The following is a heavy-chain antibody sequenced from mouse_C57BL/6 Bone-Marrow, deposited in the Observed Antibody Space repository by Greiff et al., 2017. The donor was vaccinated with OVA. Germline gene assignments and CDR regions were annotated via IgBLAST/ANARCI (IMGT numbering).Heavy chain of an antibody. CDR3: ARHSWFAY. CDR1: GFTFSDYY. CDR2: ISNGGGST. J-gene: IGHJ3*01. Sequence: EVMLVESGGGLVQPGGSLKLSCAASGFTFSDYYMYWVRQTPEKRLEWVAYISNGGGSTYYPDTVKGRFTISRDNATNTRYLQMSRLKSEDTAMYYCARHSWFAYWGQGTLVTVSA. V-gene: IGHV5-12*01.